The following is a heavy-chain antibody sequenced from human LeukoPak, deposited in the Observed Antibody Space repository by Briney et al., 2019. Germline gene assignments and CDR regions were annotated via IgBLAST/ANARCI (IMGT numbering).Heavy chain of an antibody. V-gene: IGHV3-48*04. CDR2: ISSSSSTI. CDR1: GFTFSSYS. Sequence: GGSLRLSCAASGFTFSSYSMNWVRQAPGKRLEWVSYISSSSSTIYYADSVKGQFTTSRDNAKNSLYLQMNSLRAEDTAVYYCAKDMGTAHYYMDVWGKGTTVAVSS. D-gene: IGHD5-18*01. J-gene: IGHJ6*03. CDR3: AKDMGTAHYYMDV.